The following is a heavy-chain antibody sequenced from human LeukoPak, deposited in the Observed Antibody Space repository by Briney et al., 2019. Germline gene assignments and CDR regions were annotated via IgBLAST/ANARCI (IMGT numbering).Heavy chain of an antibody. CDR1: GGSISSGGYY. CDR2: IYYSGST. D-gene: IGHD3-16*02. V-gene: IGHV4-31*03. CDR3: ARSRRIMITFGGVIVIPFDY. J-gene: IGHJ4*02. Sequence: SETLSLTCTVSGGSISSGGYYWSWIRQHPGKGLEWIGYIYYSGSTYYNPSLKSRVTISVDTSKNQFSLKLSSVTAADTAVYYCARSRRIMITFGGVIVIPFDYLGQGTLVTVSS.